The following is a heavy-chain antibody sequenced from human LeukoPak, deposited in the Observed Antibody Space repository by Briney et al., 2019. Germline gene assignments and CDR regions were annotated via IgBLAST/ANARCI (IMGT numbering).Heavy chain of an antibody. V-gene: IGHV1-2*02. CDR1: GYTFTGYY. J-gene: IGHJ4*02. D-gene: IGHD5-12*01. CDR3: ARSRTIVAQLEY. CDR2: INPNSGGT. Sequence: GASVTVSFKASGYTFTGYYMHWVRQAPGQGLEWMGWINPNSGGTNYAQKFQGRVTMTRDTSISTAYMELSRLRSDDTAVYYCARSRTIVAQLEYWGRGTLVTVSS.